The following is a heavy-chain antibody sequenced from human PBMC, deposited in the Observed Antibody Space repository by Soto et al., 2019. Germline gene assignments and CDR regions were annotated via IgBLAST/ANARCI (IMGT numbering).Heavy chain of an antibody. D-gene: IGHD6-19*01. CDR3: ARGDGTGLYNSGWSPRY. CDR2: ISGSSTYI. Sequence: EVQLVESGGGLVKPGASLRVSCAASGFTFSYYSLHWVRQAPGKGLEWVSSISGSSTYIYYADRVKGRFTLSRDNDKNSLDLRMDSLRAEDTAVYYCARGDGTGLYNSGWSPRYWGQGTLVSVSS. CDR1: GFTFSYYS. V-gene: IGHV3-21*04. J-gene: IGHJ4*02.